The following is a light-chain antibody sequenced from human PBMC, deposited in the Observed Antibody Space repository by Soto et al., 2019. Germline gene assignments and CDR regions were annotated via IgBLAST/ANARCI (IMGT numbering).Light chain of an antibody. CDR2: EVV. J-gene: IGLJ2*01. CDR3: SSYTSGGILMV. Sequence: QSVLTQPASVSGSPGQSITVSCTGSSSDFGDDKYVSWYQQQPGKGPKLIIYEVVYRPSGVSNRFSGSKSGNTASLTISGLQPEDEADYYCSSYTSGGILMVFGGGTKLTVL. CDR1: SSDFGDDKY. V-gene: IGLV2-14*01.